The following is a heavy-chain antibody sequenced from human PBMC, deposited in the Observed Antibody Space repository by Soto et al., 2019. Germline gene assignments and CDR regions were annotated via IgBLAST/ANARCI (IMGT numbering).Heavy chain of an antibody. CDR1: GYSFTDYH. V-gene: IGHV1-2*04. J-gene: IGHJ5*01. Sequence: ASLKVSCKASGYSFTDYHIHWVRQAPGQGLEWLGRINPKSGGTSTAQKFQGWVTMTRDRSISTVYMELTRLRSDDTAVYFCARDRGVDTPMVHFGSWGQRTLVTVS. CDR3: ARDRGVDTPMVHFGS. D-gene: IGHD5-18*01. CDR2: INPKSGGT.